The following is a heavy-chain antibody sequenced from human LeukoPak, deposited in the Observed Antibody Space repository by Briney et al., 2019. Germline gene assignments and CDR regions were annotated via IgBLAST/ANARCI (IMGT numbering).Heavy chain of an antibody. V-gene: IGHV3-30*18. CDR1: GFTLSAYG. CDR3: AKSGLVADTTYFDY. Sequence: PGRSLRLSCAASGFTLSAYGIHWVRQAPGKGLEWVALISYDASDTYYADSVKGRFTISRDNSKDTLYVQMNSLRAEDTAVYYCAKSGLVADTTYFDYWGQGTLVTVSS. CDR2: ISYDASDT. J-gene: IGHJ4*02. D-gene: IGHD1-26*01.